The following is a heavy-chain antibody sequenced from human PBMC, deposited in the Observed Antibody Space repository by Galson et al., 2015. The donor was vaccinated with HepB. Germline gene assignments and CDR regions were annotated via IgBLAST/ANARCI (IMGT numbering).Heavy chain of an antibody. CDR2: IYYRESA. J-gene: IGHJ4*02. CDR1: GGSISSSS. Sequence: ETLSPTCNVSGGSISSSSWSWIRQPPGKGLERIGYIYYRESANYNPSLKSRVTMSVDTSKRPFSLKLSSVTAADTALYYCARLGGDCYDSSTYDPLYFDSWGQGTRVIVAS. V-gene: IGHV4-59*12. CDR3: ARLGGDCYDSSTYDPLYFDS. D-gene: IGHD3-22*01.